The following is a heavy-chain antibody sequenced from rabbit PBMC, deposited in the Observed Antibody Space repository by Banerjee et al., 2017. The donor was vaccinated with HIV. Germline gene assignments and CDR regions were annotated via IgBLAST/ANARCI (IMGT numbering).Heavy chain of an antibody. D-gene: IGHD2-1*01. CDR3: QCDSVDEFGGDFVM. Sequence: QQQLEESGGGLVKPGGSLTLTCKASGLDFSSSYWICWVRQAPGKGLEWIGCIYTGSGAPSSATCVTGPSLIRSNIRLTPVNLTRLRLPLLDAATNVCQCDSVDEFGGDFVMWGQ. CDR2: IYTGSGAP. CDR1: GLDFSSSYW. V-gene: IGHV1S43*01. J-gene: IGHJ3*01.